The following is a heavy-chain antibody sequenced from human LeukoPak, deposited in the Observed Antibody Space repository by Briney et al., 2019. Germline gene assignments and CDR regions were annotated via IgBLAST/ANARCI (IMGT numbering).Heavy chain of an antibody. D-gene: IGHD5-24*01. V-gene: IGHV4-39*01. CDR2: IYYSGST. CDR3: ARNVSREEPGGAFDI. Sequence: SETLSLTCSVSGGAISGRRDYWGWIRQPPGKGLEWVASIYYSGSTHYNPSLKSRVTISVETSRNQFSLELRSATAADSAMYYCARNVSREEPGGAFDIWGQGTMVTVSS. CDR1: GGAISGRRDY. J-gene: IGHJ3*02.